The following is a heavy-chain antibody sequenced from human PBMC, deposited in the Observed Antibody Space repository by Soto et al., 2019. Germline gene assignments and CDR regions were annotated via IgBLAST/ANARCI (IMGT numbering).Heavy chain of an antibody. V-gene: IGHV4-59*02. Sequence: SETLSLTCTVSGGSVSSYYWSWIRQPPGKGLEWIGYIYYSGSTNYNPSLKSRVTISVDTSKNQFSLKLSSVTAADTAVYYCARTQSSSYGNWFDPWGQGTLVTVSS. CDR1: GGSVSSYY. CDR2: IYYSGST. D-gene: IGHD6-6*01. J-gene: IGHJ5*02. CDR3: ARTQSSSYGNWFDP.